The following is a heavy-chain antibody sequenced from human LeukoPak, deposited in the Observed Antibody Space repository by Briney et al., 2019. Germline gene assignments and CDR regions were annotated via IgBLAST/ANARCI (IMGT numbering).Heavy chain of an antibody. Sequence: ASVKVSCKASGYTFTSYAMHWVRQAPGQRLEWMGWSNAGNGNTKYSQEFQGRVTITRDTSASTAYMELSSLRSEDMAVYYCARVTRDNSSGWYDWFDPWGQGTLVTVSS. CDR2: SNAGNGNT. D-gene: IGHD6-19*01. J-gene: IGHJ5*02. CDR3: ARVTRDNSSGWYDWFDP. CDR1: GYTFTSYA. V-gene: IGHV1-3*02.